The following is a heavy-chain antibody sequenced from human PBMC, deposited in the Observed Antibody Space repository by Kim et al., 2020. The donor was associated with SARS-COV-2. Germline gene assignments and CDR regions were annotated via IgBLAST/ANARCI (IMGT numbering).Heavy chain of an antibody. CDR1: GYTFTSYY. V-gene: IGHV1-46*01. CDR2: INPSGGST. CDR3: ARWAEIAAAGTGNWFDP. J-gene: IGHJ5*02. Sequence: ASVKVSCKASGYTFTSYYMHWVRQAPGQGLEWMGIINPSGGSTSYAQKFQGRVTMTRDTSTSTVYMELSSLRSEDTAVYYCARWAEIAAAGTGNWFDPWGQGTLVTVSS. D-gene: IGHD6-13*01.